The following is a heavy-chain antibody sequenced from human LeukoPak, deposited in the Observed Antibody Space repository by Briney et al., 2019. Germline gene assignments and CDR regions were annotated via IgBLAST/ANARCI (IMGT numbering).Heavy chain of an antibody. J-gene: IGHJ6*03. CDR3: ARGGFDWLLFNYYYYMDV. D-gene: IGHD3-9*01. V-gene: IGHV3-23*01. Sequence: GGSLRLSCAASGFPLSSYAMSWVRQAPGKGLEWVSATSSSDAGTYYADSVRGRFTISRDNSKNTLYLQMNSLRAEDTAVYYCARGGFDWLLFNYYYYMDVWGKGTTVTISS. CDR2: TSSSDAGT. CDR1: GFPLSSYA.